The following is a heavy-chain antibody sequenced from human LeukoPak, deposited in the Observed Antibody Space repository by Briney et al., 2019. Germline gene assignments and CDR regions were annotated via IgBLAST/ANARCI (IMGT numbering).Heavy chain of an antibody. Sequence: GXSVKVSCKASGYTFSNYGISWVRQAPGQGLEWMGWINTNTGKPTYAQGFTGRFVFSLDSSVSTAYLQINSLNAEGTAVYYCARAASLDYWGQGTLVTVSS. CDR2: INTNTGKP. J-gene: IGHJ4*02. CDR3: ARAASLDY. D-gene: IGHD2-2*01. CDR1: GYTFSNYG. V-gene: IGHV7-4-1*02.